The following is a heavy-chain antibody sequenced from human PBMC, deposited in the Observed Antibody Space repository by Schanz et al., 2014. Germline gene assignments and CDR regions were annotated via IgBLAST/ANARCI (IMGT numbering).Heavy chain of an antibody. Sequence: VQLVESGGGLVQPGGSLRLSCVASGFTFSDYYMSWIRQAPGKGLEWVSYISSSSSYTNYADSVKGRFTISRDNAKNSLYLQMNSLRAEDAAVYYCARSYSSGWYPYYYGMDVWGQGTTVTVSS. CDR2: ISSSSSYT. V-gene: IGHV3-11*06. CDR3: ARSYSSGWYPYYYGMDV. CDR1: GFTFSDYY. D-gene: IGHD6-19*01. J-gene: IGHJ6*02.